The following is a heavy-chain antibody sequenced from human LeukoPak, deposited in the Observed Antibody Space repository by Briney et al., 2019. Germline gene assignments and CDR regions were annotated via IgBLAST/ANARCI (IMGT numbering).Heavy chain of an antibody. CDR3: ARDSLGRSWYFYHYYYYYYMDV. D-gene: IGHD6-13*01. J-gene: IGHJ6*03. CDR1: GYTFTSYY. V-gene: IGHV1-46*01. Sequence: ASVKVSCKASGYTFTSYYMHWVRQAPGQGLEWMGIINPSGGSTSYAQKFQGRVTMTRDMSTSTVYMELSSLRPEDTAVYYCARDSLGRSWYFYHYYYYYYMDVWGKGTTVTVSS. CDR2: INPSGGST.